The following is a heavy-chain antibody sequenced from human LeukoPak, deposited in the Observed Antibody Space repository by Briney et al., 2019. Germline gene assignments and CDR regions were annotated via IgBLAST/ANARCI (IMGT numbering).Heavy chain of an antibody. D-gene: IGHD3-22*01. J-gene: IGHJ4*02. CDR2: IYDSGST. CDR1: GGSISSYY. V-gene: IGHV4-59*01. CDR3: ARVGYYDSSGYYKPPVYFDY. Sequence: PSETLSLTCTVSGGSISSYYWSWIRQPPGKGLEWIGYIYDSGSTKYNPSLKSRVTISVDTSKNQFSLKLSSVTAADTAVYYCARVGYYDSSGYYKPPVYFDYWGQGTLVTVSS.